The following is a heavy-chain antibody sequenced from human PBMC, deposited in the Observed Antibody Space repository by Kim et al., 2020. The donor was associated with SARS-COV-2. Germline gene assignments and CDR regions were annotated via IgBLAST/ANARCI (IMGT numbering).Heavy chain of an antibody. V-gene: IGHV3-30*02. Sequence: DGSNKYYADSVKGRFTISRDNSKNTLYLQMNSLGAEDTAVYYCAKALLESWGQGTLVTVSS. J-gene: IGHJ5*02. CDR2: DGSNK. CDR3: AKALLES. D-gene: IGHD1-1*01.